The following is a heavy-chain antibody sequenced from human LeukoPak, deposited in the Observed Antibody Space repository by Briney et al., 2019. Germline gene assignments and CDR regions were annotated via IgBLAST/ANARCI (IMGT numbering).Heavy chain of an antibody. CDR2: ISAYNGNT. CDR1: GYTFTSYG. Sequence: SVKVSCKASGYTFTSYGISWVRQATGQGLEWMGWISAYNGNTNYAQKLQGRVTMTTDTSTSTAYMELRSLRSDDTAVYYSARDPGVFYDFWSGYYGAFDIWGQGTMVTVSS. J-gene: IGHJ3*02. CDR3: ARDPGVFYDFWSGYYGAFDI. D-gene: IGHD3-3*01. V-gene: IGHV1-18*01.